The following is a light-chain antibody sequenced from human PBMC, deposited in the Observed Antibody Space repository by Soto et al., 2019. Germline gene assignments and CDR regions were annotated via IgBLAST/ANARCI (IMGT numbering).Light chain of an antibody. CDR2: DAS. CDR1: QSVSNNY. V-gene: IGKV3-11*01. J-gene: IGKJ5*01. CDR3: QQRSNWPPIT. Sequence: EIVLTQPPATLSLSPXEXAXXSXXXIQSVSNNYLAWYQQKPGQAPRLLIYDASKRATGIPARFSGSGSGTDFTLTISSLEPEDFAVYYCQQRSNWPPITFGQGTRLEI.